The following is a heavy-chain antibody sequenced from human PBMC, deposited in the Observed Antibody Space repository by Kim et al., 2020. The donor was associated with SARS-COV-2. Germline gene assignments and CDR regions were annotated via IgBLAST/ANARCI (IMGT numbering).Heavy chain of an antibody. J-gene: IGHJ4*02. CDR3: AGEGGLLWFI. Sequence: TKYSQKFQGRVTITRDTSASTAYMELSSLRSEDTAVYYCAGEGGLLWFIWGQGTLVTVSS. V-gene: IGHV1-3*01. CDR2: T. D-gene: IGHD3-10*01.